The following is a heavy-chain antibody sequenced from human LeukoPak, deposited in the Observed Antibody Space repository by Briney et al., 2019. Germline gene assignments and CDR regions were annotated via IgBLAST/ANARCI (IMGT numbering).Heavy chain of an antibody. J-gene: IGHJ6*03. Sequence: ASVKVSCKTSGYTFIGYSIHWVRQAPGHGLEWMGWINPTGSGTIYAQRFQGRVSMTRDTSINTAYMELSRLRSDDTAVYYCARDPEFVVPAALGPIYYYYMDVWGKGTTVTVSS. CDR3: ARDPEFVVPAALGPIYYYYMDV. CDR1: GYTFIGYS. V-gene: IGHV1-2*02. CDR2: INPTGSGT. D-gene: IGHD2-2*01.